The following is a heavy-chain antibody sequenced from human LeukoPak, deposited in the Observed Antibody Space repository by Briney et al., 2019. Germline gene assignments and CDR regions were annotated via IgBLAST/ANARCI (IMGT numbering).Heavy chain of an antibody. CDR3: ARQGVTAAENDYFYYYMDF. Sequence: ASVKVSCKASGYTFTTYNINWVRQAPGQGLEWMGWISGYNGNTNYAQKLQGRVTMTTDTSTSTAYMELRSLRSDDTAVYYCARQGVTAAENDYFYYYMDFWGKGTTVTVSS. CDR2: ISGYNGNT. CDR1: GYTFTTYN. J-gene: IGHJ6*03. V-gene: IGHV1-18*01. D-gene: IGHD6-13*01.